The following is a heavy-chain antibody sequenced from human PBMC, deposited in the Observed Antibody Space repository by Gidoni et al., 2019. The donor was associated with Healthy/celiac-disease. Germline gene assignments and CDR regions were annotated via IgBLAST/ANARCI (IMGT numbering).Heavy chain of an antibody. CDR2: IIPIFGTA. CDR3: AREKGDFWSGRDLPDDYYGMDV. CDR1: GATFSSYA. J-gene: IGHJ6*04. V-gene: IGHV1-69*06. Sequence: QVQLVQSGAEVKKPGSSVKVSCKASGATFSSYAISWVRQAPGQGLEWMGGIIPIFGTANYSQKFQGRVTITADKSTSTAYMELSSLRSEDTAVYYCAREKGDFWSGRDLPDDYYGMDVWGKGTTVTVSS. D-gene: IGHD3-3*01.